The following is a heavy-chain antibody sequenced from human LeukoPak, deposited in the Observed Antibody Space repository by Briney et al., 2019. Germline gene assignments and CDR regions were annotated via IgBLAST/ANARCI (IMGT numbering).Heavy chain of an antibody. CDR1: DFTFTNYW. CDR3: TRGRNGNHGIFDS. J-gene: IGHJ4*01. Sequence: GRSLCPSCAASDFTFTNYWIHWVRQAPGKGLEWVSRVSTDGSRTTYADSVKGRFTVYRDNAKNTLSLQMNGLRVEDSAVYFCTRGRNGNHGIFDSWGQGTMVTVSS. V-gene: IGHV3-74*03. D-gene: IGHD1-14*01. CDR2: VSTDGSRT.